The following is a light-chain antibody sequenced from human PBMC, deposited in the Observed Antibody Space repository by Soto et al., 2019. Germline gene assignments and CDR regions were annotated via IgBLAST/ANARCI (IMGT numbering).Light chain of an antibody. Sequence: SYELTQPPSVSVAPGQTARITCGGNNIGSKSVHWYQQKPGQAPVLVVYGDSDRPSGIPERFSGSNSGNTATLTISRVEAGDEADYYCQVWDSSSDHLYVFGTGTKVTV. V-gene: IGLV3-21*02. CDR1: NIGSKS. CDR3: QVWDSSSDHLYV. J-gene: IGLJ1*01. CDR2: GDS.